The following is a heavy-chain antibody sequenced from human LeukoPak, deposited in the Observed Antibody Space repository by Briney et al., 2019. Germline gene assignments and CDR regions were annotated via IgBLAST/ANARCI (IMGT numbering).Heavy chain of an antibody. Sequence: GGSLRLSCAASGFTFSDAWMGWVRQAPGKGLEWVSSITGSVGSTYYADSVKGRFTISRDNSKNTLYLQMNSLRAEDTAVYYCAKTLPSSWYSFDYWGQGTLVTVSS. CDR2: ITGSVGST. CDR1: GFTFSDAW. J-gene: IGHJ4*02. D-gene: IGHD6-13*01. CDR3: AKTLPSSWYSFDY. V-gene: IGHV3-23*01.